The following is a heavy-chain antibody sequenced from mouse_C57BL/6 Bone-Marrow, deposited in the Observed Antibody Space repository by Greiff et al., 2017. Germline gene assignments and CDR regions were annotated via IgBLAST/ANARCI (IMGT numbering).Heavy chain of an antibody. CDR1: GFTFSDYG. J-gene: IGHJ3*01. D-gene: IGHD2-5*01. CDR3: ARGSNYLFAY. Sequence: EVKLLESGGGLVKPGGSLKLSCAASGFTFSDYGMHWVRQAPEKGLEWVAYISSGSSTIYYADTVKCRFPISRDNAKKTMFLQMTLLRSEDTAMYYCARGSNYLFAYWGQGTLVTVSA. CDR2: ISSGSSTI. V-gene: IGHV5-17*01.